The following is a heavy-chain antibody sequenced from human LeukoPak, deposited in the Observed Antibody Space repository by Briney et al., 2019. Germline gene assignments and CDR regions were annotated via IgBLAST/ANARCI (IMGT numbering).Heavy chain of an antibody. Sequence: PGGSLRLSCAASGFTFSSYSMSWVRQAPGKGLEWVSVIYSGGSTYYADSVKGRFTISRDNSKNTLYLQMNSLRAEDTAVYYCARDRYSSGWYYFDYWGQGTLVTVSS. J-gene: IGHJ4*02. CDR2: IYSGGST. CDR3: ARDRYSSGWYYFDY. V-gene: IGHV3-66*01. D-gene: IGHD6-19*01. CDR1: GFTFSSYS.